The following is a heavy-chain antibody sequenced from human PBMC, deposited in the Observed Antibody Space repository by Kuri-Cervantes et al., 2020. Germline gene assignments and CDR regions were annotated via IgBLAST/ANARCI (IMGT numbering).Heavy chain of an antibody. D-gene: IGHD3-22*01. J-gene: IGHJ4*02. CDR3: ARAPPGGYYDNSGYYHFDY. V-gene: IGHV1-8*01. Sequence: ASVKVSCKASGYTFSRYDIDWVRQATGQGLEWMGWMNPNSGNTGYAQKFQGRVTMTRSNSISTAYMELSSLRSEDTAVYYCARAPPGGYYDNSGYYHFDYWGQGTLVTVSS. CDR1: GYTFSRYD. CDR2: MNPNSGNT.